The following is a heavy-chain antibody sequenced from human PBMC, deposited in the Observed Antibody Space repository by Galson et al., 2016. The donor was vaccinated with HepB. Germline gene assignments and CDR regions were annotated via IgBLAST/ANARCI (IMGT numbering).Heavy chain of an antibody. J-gene: IGHJ4*02. CDR3: ARSPDYFDSSGYSLPFDY. CDR1: GFTFSTYN. Sequence: SLRLSCAASGFTFSTYNMNWVRQAPGKGLEWVSSISSSSSSIYYADSLEGRCTISRDDAKNSLYLQMNSLRAEDTAVYYCARSPDYFDSSGYSLPFDYWGQGTLVTVSS. V-gene: IGHV3-21*01. CDR2: ISSSSSSI. D-gene: IGHD3-22*01.